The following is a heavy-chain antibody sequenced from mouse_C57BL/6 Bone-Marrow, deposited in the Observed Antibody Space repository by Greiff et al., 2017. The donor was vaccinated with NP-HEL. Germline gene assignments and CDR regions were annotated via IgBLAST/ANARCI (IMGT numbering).Heavy chain of an antibody. J-gene: IGHJ1*01. CDR3: ARGGYWYFDV. Sequence: QVQLQQPGAELVKPGASVKMSCKASGYTFSSYWITWVKQRPGQGLEWIGDIYPGSGSTNYNEKFKSKATLTVDTSSSTVYMQLSSLTSEDSAVYYCARGGYWYFDVWSAETTVTVSS. CDR1: GYTFSSYW. CDR2: IYPGSGST. V-gene: IGHV1-55*01.